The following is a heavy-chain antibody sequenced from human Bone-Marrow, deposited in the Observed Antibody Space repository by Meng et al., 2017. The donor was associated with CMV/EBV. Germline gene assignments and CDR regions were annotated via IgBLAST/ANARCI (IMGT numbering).Heavy chain of an antibody. D-gene: IGHD1-26*01. V-gene: IGHV4-61*01. Sequence: SETLSLTCTVSGGSFSSGSYYWSWIRQPPGKGLEWIGYIYYSVSTNYNPSLKSRVTISVDTSKNKFSLKLNSVTAADTAVYDCASNIGGLPDNWFDPWGQGTLVTVSS. CDR2: IYYSVST. CDR1: GGSFSSGSYY. CDR3: ASNIGGLPDNWFDP. J-gene: IGHJ5*02.